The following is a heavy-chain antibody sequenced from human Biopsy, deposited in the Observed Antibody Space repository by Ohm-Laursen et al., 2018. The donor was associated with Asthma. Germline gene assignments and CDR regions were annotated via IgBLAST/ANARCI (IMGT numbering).Heavy chain of an antibody. CDR1: GYTFIHFA. D-gene: IGHD3-9*01. CDR2: INAGDGNT. J-gene: IGHJ3*01. CDR3: ARTYYDFLTGQVNDAFAL. Sequence: ASVKVSCKASGYTFIHFAIHWVRQAPGQRLEWMGWINAGDGNTKYSQKFQGRVTITRDTSASTAYMGLRSLQSEDTAMYYCARTYYDFLTGQVNDAFALWGQGTMVTVSS. V-gene: IGHV1-3*01.